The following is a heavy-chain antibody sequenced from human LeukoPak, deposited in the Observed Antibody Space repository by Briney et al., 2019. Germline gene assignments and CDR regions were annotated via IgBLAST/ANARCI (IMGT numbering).Heavy chain of an antibody. V-gene: IGHV3-11*04. CDR2: ISQSGADI. D-gene: IGHD3-22*01. CDR1: GFTFGDYY. CDR3: TIVDIRGYRSFYHYYGMDI. Sequence: GSLRLSCTTSGFTFGDYYMSWIRQAPGEGLEWLSFISQSGADIHYADSVRGRFIISRDNAKNTLFLQMNSLRAEDTAAYYCTIVDIRGYRSFYHYYGMDIWGQGTTVTVSS. J-gene: IGHJ6*02.